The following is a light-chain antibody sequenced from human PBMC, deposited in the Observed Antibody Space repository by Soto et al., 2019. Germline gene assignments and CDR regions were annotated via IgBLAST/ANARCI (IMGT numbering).Light chain of an antibody. CDR3: QHASSFPWLS. CDR1: RGIGSW. CDR2: GAS. J-gene: IGKJ4*01. Sequence: DIQMTQSPSSVSASVGDRVTITCRASRGIGSWLAWYQQKPGKAPRLLIYGASTLQSGVPSRFSGSGSGTDFTLTISSLQPEDFATYYCQHASSFPWLSFGGGSKVEV. V-gene: IGKV1-12*02.